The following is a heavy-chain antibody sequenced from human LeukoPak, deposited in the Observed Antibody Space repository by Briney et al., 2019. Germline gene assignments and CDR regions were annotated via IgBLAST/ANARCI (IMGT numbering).Heavy chain of an antibody. D-gene: IGHD4-17*01. Sequence: ASVKVSCKASGYTFTGYYMHWVRQAPGQGLEWMGWINPNSGGTNYAQKFQGWVTMTRDTSISTAYMELSRLRSDDTAVYYCARVGQDYGDYVEAFDIWGQGTMVTVSS. CDR3: ARVGQDYGDYVEAFDI. J-gene: IGHJ3*02. V-gene: IGHV1-2*04. CDR1: GYTFTGYY. CDR2: INPNSGGT.